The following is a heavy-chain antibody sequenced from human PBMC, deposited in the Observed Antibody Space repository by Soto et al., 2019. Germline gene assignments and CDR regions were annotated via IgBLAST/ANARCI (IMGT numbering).Heavy chain of an antibody. CDR2: ISSSGSTI. D-gene: IGHD3-9*01. CDR3: ARGPVGYFDWLLYYFDY. V-gene: IGHV3-11*01. CDR1: GFTFSDYY. J-gene: IGHJ4*02. Sequence: GGSLRLSCAASGFTFSDYYMSWIHQAPGKXLEWVSYISSSGSTIYYADSVKGRFTISRDNAKNSLYLQMNSLRAEDTAVYYCARGPVGYFDWLLYYFDYWGQGTLVTVSS.